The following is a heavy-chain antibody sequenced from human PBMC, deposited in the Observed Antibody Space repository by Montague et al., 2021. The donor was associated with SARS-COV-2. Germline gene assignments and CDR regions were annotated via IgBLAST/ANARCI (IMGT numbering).Heavy chain of an antibody. CDR3: ASAFYGDHWAFDV. Sequence: CAISGDSVSSTSASWSWIRQSPSRGLEWLGRTYYRSWWRSQYPGSLESRITISGVTSKNQFSLQLNSVTPEDTAVYYCASAFYGDHWAFDVWGQGTMVTVSS. CDR2: TYYRSWWRS. J-gene: IGHJ3*01. CDR1: GDSVSSTSAS. D-gene: IGHD3-3*02. V-gene: IGHV6-1*01.